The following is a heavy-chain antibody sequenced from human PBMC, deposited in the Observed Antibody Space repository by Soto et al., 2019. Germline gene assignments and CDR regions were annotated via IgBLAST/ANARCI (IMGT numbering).Heavy chain of an antibody. V-gene: IGHV1-18*01. CDR1: GYTFTSYG. J-gene: IGHJ4*02. CDR2: ISAFNGNT. D-gene: IGHD5-18*01. CDR3: ARDLSYGLCDY. Sequence: QVQLVQSGAEVKKPGASVKVSCKASGYTFTSYGISWVRQAPGQGLEWMGWISAFNGNTKYAQKLHGRVSMTTDTSQSTAYMELRSLRSDDTAVYYCARDLSYGLCDYWGRGTLVTVSS.